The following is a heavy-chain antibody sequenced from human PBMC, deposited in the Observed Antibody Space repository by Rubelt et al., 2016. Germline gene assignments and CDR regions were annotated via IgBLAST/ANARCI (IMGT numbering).Heavy chain of an antibody. CDR3: ARTPSTWSRKIDY. CDR1: DASISSYY. V-gene: IGHV4-59*12. D-gene: IGHD6-13*01. J-gene: IGHJ4*02. CDR2: IYYSGST. Sequence: QEPLQESGPGLVKPSETLSLTCTVSDASISSYYWSWIRQPPGNRLEWIGFIYYSGSTYYNPSLKSRVTISVDTSKKQFSLKLSAVTAADTAVYYCARTPSTWSRKIDYWGQGTLVTVSS.